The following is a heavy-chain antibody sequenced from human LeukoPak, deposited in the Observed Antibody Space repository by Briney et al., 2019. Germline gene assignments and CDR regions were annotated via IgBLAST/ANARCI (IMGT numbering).Heavy chain of an antibody. Sequence: GGSLRLSCAASGFTFSNFAMSWVRQAPGKGLEWVSAITGSGASAYYADSVKGRFTISRDNSKNTLYLQVNSLRAEDTAVYYCARGSAGYSGYDLYWGQGTLVTVSS. D-gene: IGHD5-12*01. CDR1: GFTFSNFA. CDR3: ARGSAGYSGYDLY. J-gene: IGHJ4*02. V-gene: IGHV3-23*01. CDR2: ITGSGASA.